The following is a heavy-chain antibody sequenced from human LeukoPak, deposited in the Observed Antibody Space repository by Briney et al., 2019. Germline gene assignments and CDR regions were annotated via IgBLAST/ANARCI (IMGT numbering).Heavy chain of an antibody. J-gene: IGHJ4*02. CDR3: AGDWGLRTYDY. Sequence: GGSLRLSCAASGFTFSSYAMSWVRQAPGKGLEWVAVISYDGSNKYYADSVKGRFTTSRDNSKNTLYLQMNSLRAEDTAVYYCAGDWGLRTYDYWGQGTLVTVSS. V-gene: IGHV3-30-3*01. CDR1: GFTFSSYA. CDR2: ISYDGSNK. D-gene: IGHD3-16*01.